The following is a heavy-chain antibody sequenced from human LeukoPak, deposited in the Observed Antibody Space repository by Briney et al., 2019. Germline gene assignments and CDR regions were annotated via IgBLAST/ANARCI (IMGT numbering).Heavy chain of an antibody. D-gene: IGHD3-3*01. Sequence: GGSLRLSCAAPGFTFSSYAMHWVGQAPGKGLEWVAVISYDGSNKYYADSVKGRFTISRDNSKNTLYLQMNSLRAEDTAVYYCARVRGITIFGVVISYYYYGMDVWGQGTTVTVSS. CDR2: ISYDGSNK. J-gene: IGHJ6*02. CDR1: GFTFSSYA. V-gene: IGHV3-30-3*01. CDR3: ARVRGITIFGVVISYYYYGMDV.